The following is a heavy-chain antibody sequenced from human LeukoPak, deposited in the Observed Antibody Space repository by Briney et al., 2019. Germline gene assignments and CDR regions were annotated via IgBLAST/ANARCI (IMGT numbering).Heavy chain of an antibody. V-gene: IGHV1-46*01. J-gene: IGHJ5*02. CDR1: GYTFTSYA. Sequence: ASVKVSCKASGYTFTSYAMNWVRQAPGQGLEWMGIINPSGGSTSYAQKFQGRVTMTRDTSTSTVYMELSSLRSEDTAVYYCARDPSTTRYYYGSGSYYFDPWGQGTLVTVSS. CDR2: INPSGGST. CDR3: ARDPSTTRYYYGSGSYYFDP. D-gene: IGHD3-10*01.